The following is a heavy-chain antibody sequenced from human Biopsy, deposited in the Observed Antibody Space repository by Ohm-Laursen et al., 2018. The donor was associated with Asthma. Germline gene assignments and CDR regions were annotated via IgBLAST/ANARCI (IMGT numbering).Heavy chain of an antibody. CDR1: RFTYE. CDR2: ITSSSSYI. D-gene: IGHD7-27*01. J-gene: IGHJ4*02. V-gene: IGHV3-21*01. CDR3: ARDAPTGGYIDY. Sequence: SLRLSCAASRFTYEMQWVRQAPGKGLEWVSSITSSSSYIFYADSVKGRFTISRDNPRNSLYLQMNSLRAEDTAVYYCARDAPTGGYIDYWGLGTLVTVSS.